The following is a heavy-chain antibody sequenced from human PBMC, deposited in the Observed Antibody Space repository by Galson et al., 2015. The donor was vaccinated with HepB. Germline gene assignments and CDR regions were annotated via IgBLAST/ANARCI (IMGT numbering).Heavy chain of an antibody. CDR3: ARVPPYCSNSGRPSREGIDV. CDR2: MNPNSGNT. J-gene: IGHJ6*02. Sequence: SVKVSCKASGYTFTSYDINWVRQATGQGLEWMGWMNPNSGNTGYAQKFQGRVTMTKSTSISTAYMELSSLRSEDTAVYYCARVPPYCSNSGRPSREGIDVWGQGTTVTVSS. CDR1: GYTFTSYD. V-gene: IGHV1-8*01. D-gene: IGHD2-2*01.